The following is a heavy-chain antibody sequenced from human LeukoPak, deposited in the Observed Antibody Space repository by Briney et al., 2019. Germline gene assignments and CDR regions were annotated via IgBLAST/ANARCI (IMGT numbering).Heavy chain of an antibody. CDR1: GGSISSYY. V-gene: IGHV4-4*07. CDR3: ARGLGYDSSGPNFDY. Sequence: SETLSLTCTVSGGSISSYYWSWIRQPAGKGLEWIGRTYTSGSTNYNPSLKSRVTMSVDTSKNQFSLKLSSVTAADTAVYCCARGLGYDSSGPNFDYWGQGTLVTVSS. D-gene: IGHD3-22*01. CDR2: TYTSGST. J-gene: IGHJ4*02.